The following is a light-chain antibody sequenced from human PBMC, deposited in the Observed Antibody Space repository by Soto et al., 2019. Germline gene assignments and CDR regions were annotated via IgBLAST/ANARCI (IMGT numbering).Light chain of an antibody. Sequence: EIVLTQSPATLSLSPGDRASLSCRASQSVSNYLAWYQQKPGQAPRLLIYDAFNRATGIPPRFSGSGSGTDFTLTLSGLEPEDFAVYYCQQRTTSLITFGQGTRLEIE. CDR2: DAF. CDR1: QSVSNY. J-gene: IGKJ5*01. CDR3: QQRTTSLIT. V-gene: IGKV3-11*01.